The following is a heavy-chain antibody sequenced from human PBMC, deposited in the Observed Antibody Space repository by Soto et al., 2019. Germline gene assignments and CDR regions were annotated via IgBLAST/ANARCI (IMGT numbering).Heavy chain of an antibody. CDR2: TYYKSKWNN. D-gene: IGHD3-10*01. Sequence: SQTLSLTCVISGDSVSSNSAGWNLIRHSPSRGLEWLGRTYYKSKWNNDYALSVKSRITINPDTSKNQFSLHLYSVTPEDTAVYYCTGITWFRGMDVWGQGTPVTVSS. CDR1: GDSVSSNSAG. J-gene: IGHJ6*02. V-gene: IGHV6-1*01. CDR3: TGITWFRGMDV.